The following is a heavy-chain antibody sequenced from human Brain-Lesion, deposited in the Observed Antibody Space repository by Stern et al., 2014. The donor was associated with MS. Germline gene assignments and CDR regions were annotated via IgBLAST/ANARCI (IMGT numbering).Heavy chain of an antibody. V-gene: IGHV3-30*16. D-gene: IGHD3-22*01. CDR2: TSFDGSKK. CDR3: ARENGYYDSSTFPPHFDY. J-gene: IGHJ4*02. Sequence: VQLVESGGGVAQPGRSLRLACAPSGLTLSGYAMHWVRQAPGQGLEWVAGTSFDGSKKYCADSVKGRFTISRDKSNNTLYLQVNSLRAEDTAVYYCARENGYYDSSTFPPHFDYWGQGTLVTVSS. CDR1: GLTLSGYA.